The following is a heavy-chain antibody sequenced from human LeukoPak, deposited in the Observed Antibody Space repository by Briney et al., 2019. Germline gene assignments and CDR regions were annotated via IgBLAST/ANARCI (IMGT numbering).Heavy chain of an antibody. CDR3: ARRLHDSVSYSADY. V-gene: IGHV3-30*02. D-gene: IGHD3-10*01. J-gene: IGHJ4*02. CDR2: IKFDGSQK. CDR1: GFTFSSFD. Sequence: GGSLRLSCAPSGFTFSSFDMHWVRQRPDKGLEWVAFIKFDGSQKYYADSVRGRSTVSRYNSRNMLYLQLDSLRDDDTAVYFCARRLHDSVSYSADYWGQGTLVTVSS.